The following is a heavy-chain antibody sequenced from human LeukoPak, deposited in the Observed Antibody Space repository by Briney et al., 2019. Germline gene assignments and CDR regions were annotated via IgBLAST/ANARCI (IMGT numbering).Heavy chain of an antibody. CDR1: GFTFDDYG. V-gene: IGHV3-20*04. CDR2: INWNGGST. D-gene: IGHD3-10*01. J-gene: IGHJ4*02. CDR3: ARDLGDVSMVRGVMVYFDY. Sequence: PGGSLRLSCAASGFTFDDYGMSWVRQAPGKGLEWVSGINWNGGSTGYADSVKGRFTISRDNAKNSLYLQMSSLRAEDTALYYCARDLGDVSMVRGVMVYFDYWGQGTLVTVSS.